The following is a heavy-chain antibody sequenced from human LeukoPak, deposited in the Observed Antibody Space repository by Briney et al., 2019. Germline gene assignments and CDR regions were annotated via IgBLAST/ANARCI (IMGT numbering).Heavy chain of an antibody. V-gene: IGHV3-30*04. CDR3: ARHQKNSSSWYLGDY. D-gene: IGHD6-13*01. Sequence: GGSLRLSCAASGFTLSSYEMNWVRQAPGKGLEWVAVISYDGSNKYYADSVKGRFTISRDNSKNTLYLQMNSLRAEDTAVYYCARHQKNSSSWYLGDYWGQGTLVTVSS. CDR1: GFTLSSYE. CDR2: ISYDGSNK. J-gene: IGHJ4*02.